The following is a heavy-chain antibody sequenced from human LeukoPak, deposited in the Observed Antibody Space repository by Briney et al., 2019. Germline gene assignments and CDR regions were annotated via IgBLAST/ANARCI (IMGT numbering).Heavy chain of an antibody. J-gene: IGHJ4*02. CDR2: ISGSGGST. V-gene: IGHV3-23*01. D-gene: IGHD4-23*01. CDR1: GFTFSSYG. CDR3: AKSRTVVIPLDY. Sequence: GGSLRLSCAASGFTFSSYGMSWVRQAPGKGLEWVSAISGSGGSTYYADSVKGRFTIFRDDSKNTLYLQMNTLRADDTAVYYCAKSRTVVIPLDYWGQGSLVTVSS.